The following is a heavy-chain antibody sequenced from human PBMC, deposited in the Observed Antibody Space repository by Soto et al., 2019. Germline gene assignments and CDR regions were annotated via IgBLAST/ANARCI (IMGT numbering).Heavy chain of an antibody. J-gene: IGHJ4*02. CDR3: ARDLGGYVHLGDKSNY. V-gene: IGHV3-30*04. Sequence: QVQLVESGGGVVQPGASLRLSCAASGFRFSGFAMHWVRQAPGKGLEWVAVISFDGSETFYVDSVKGRFSISRDDFHSTVFLQMDSLRPEDTGVYYCARDLGGYVHLGDKSNYWGQGTLVNVSS. CDR1: GFRFSGFA. D-gene: IGHD3-16*01. CDR2: ISFDGSET.